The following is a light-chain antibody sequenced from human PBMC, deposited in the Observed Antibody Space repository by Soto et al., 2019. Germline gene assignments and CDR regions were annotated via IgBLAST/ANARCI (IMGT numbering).Light chain of an antibody. J-gene: IGKJ1*01. V-gene: IGKV1-5*01. CDR1: QSISHW. Sequence: DIQMTHYPSTLPASVGDRVTITCRASQSISHWLAWYQQKPGTAPKLLIYHASTLESGVPSRFSGSGSGTEFPLTISSLQPDDFATYYCQQYNSYSFGQGTKVDI. CDR3: QQYNSYS. CDR2: HAS.